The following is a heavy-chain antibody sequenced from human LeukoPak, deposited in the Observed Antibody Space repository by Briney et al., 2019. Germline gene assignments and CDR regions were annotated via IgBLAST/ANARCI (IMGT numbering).Heavy chain of an antibody. CDR3: ATGKERFAEYFQH. V-gene: IGHV1-24*01. J-gene: IGHJ1*01. CDR1: GYTLTELS. Sequence: GGSVKVSCKVSGYTLTELSMHWVRQAPGKGLEWMGGFDPEDGETIYAQKFQGRVTMTEDTSTDTAYMELSSLRSEDTAVYYCATGKERFAEYFQHWGQAPWSPSPQ. CDR2: FDPEDGET.